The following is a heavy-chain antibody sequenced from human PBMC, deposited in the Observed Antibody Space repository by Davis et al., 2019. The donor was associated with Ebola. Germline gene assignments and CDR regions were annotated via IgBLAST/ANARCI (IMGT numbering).Heavy chain of an antibody. CDR3: ARLQQWLVGGWFDP. D-gene: IGHD6-19*01. V-gene: IGHV5-51*01. CDR2: IYPGDSDT. J-gene: IGHJ5*02. Sequence: GGSLRLSCKGSGYSFTSYWIGWVRQMPGKGLEWMGIIYPGDSDTRYSPSFQGQVTTSADKSISTAYLQWSSLKASDTAMYYCARLQQWLVGGWFDPWGQGTLVTVSS. CDR1: GYSFTSYW.